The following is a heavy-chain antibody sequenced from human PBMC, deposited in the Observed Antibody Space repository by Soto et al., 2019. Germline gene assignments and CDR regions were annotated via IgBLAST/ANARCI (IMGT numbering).Heavy chain of an antibody. V-gene: IGHV1-2*02. D-gene: IGHD1-1*01. CDR3: AREPATAKPEGVDF. CDR2: INPNSGGT. Sequence: ASVKVSCKASGYTFSDYYIHWVRQAPGQGLEWMGRINPNSGGTKYAPKFQGGVTMTRDTSITTAYMELSRLRSGDTAVYYCAREPATAKPEGVDFWGQGTLVTVPQ. CDR1: GYTFSDYY. J-gene: IGHJ4*02.